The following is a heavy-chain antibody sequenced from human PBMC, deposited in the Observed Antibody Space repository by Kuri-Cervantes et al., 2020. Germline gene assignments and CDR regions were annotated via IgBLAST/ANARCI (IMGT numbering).Heavy chain of an antibody. V-gene: IGHV1-3*01. Sequence: ASVKVSCKASGYTFSMYAMHWVRQAPGQRLEWMGWINAGNGNTKYSQKLQGRVTITRDTSASTAYMEMSSLRSEDTAIYYCTRSVGRGVPNWFDPWGQGTLVTVSS. CDR3: TRSVGRGVPNWFDP. D-gene: IGHD1-26*01. CDR1: GYTFSMYA. J-gene: IGHJ5*02. CDR2: INAGNGNT.